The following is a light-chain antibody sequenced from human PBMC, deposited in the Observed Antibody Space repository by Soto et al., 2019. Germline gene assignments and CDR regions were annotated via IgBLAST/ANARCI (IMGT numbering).Light chain of an antibody. V-gene: IGKV1-9*01. J-gene: IGKJ4*01. CDR3: QQLNGYPLT. CDR1: QGISTY. CDR2: AAS. Sequence: IQLTQSPSSLSASVGDRVTITCRASQGISTYLAWYQQKPGRAPKLLIFAASTLQSGIPSRFSGSGSGTDFTLTISSPQPEDFATYYCQQLNGYPLTFGGGTKVDIK.